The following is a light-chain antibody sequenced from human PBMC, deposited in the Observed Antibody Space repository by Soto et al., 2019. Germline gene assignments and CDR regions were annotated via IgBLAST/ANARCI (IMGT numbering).Light chain of an antibody. Sequence: QAVVTQPPSVSGAPGQRVTISCTGTNSNIGADYGVQWYQQFPGPAPKLLIYADNIRPSGVPDRFSGSKSATSASLAITGLQPDDEADYYCQYYDRSLVCLVLGAGTKLTVL. CDR1: NSNIGADYG. CDR2: ADN. CDR3: QYYDRSLVCLV. V-gene: IGLV1-40*01. J-gene: IGLJ3*02.